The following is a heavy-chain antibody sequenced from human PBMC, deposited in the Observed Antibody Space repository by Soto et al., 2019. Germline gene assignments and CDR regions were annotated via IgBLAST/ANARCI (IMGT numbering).Heavy chain of an antibody. CDR3: ATSTGAYTSGWYLVYGPET. CDR2: IYNSGNT. CDR1: GGSVSSPTSY. V-gene: IGHV4-61*01. D-gene: IGHD6-19*01. Sequence: QVHLQGSGPGLVKPSETLSLTCTVSGGSVSSPTSYWSWIRQPPGKGLEWIGYIYNSGNTDYNPSLKSRVTMSVDPSKNQFSLKLSSVTAADTAVYYCATSTGAYTSGWYLVYGPETWGQGTLVTVSS. J-gene: IGHJ5*02.